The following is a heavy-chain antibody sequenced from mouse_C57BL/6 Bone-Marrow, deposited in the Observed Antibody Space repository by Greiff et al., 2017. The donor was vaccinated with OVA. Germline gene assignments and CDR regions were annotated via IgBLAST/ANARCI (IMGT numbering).Heavy chain of an antibody. Sequence: QVQLQQSGAELARPGASVKLSCKASGYTFTSYGISWVKQRTGQGLEWIGEIYPRSGNTYYNEKFKGKATLTADKSSSTAYMELRSLTSEDSAVYFCARSGYYDGHYYAMDYWGQGTSVTVSS. CDR1: GYTFTSYG. V-gene: IGHV1-81*01. D-gene: IGHD2-3*01. CDR2: IYPRSGNT. CDR3: ARSGYYDGHYYAMDY. J-gene: IGHJ4*01.